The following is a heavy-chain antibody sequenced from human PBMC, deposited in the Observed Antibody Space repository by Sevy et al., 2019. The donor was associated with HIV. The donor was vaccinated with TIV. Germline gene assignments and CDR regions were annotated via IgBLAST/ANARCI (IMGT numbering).Heavy chain of an antibody. Sequence: GGSLRLPCASSGFTFSSYCLHWVRQAPGKGLEWGAIISYDGSNKYYADSLKGRFTISRDNSKNTLYLQMNSLRAEDTAVYYCAKGLEYFDYWGQGTLVTVSS. CDR1: GFTFSSYC. V-gene: IGHV3-30*18. CDR2: ISYDGSNK. D-gene: IGHD4-17*01. CDR3: AKGLEYFDY. J-gene: IGHJ4*02.